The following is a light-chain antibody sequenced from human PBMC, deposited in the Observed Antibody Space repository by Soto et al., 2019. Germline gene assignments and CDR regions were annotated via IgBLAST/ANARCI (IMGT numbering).Light chain of an antibody. Sequence: EIVMTQSPATLSVSPGERATLPCRASQSVNRKLAWYQQKPGQAPRLLIYGASARATGIPARFSGSGSGTEFTLTISSLQSEDFAFYYCQQDENWPRTFGQGTKVEIK. J-gene: IGKJ1*01. CDR2: GAS. CDR1: QSVNRK. CDR3: QQDENWPRT. V-gene: IGKV3-15*01.